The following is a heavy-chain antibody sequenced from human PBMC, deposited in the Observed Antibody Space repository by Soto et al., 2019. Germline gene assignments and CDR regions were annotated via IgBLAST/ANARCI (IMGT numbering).Heavy chain of an antibody. J-gene: IGHJ4*02. D-gene: IGHD2-15*01. CDR1: GFTFNIYV. Sequence: GGSLRLSCAASGFTFNIYVMTWVRQAPGKGLEWVSAISSSGVSTYYSDSVRGRFTISRDNSKNTLYLQMNSLRAEDTALYYCAKDLVTYCSGASCYLGFDCWGQGTLVTVSS. CDR2: ISSSGVST. CDR3: AKDLVTYCSGASCYLGFDC. V-gene: IGHV3-23*01.